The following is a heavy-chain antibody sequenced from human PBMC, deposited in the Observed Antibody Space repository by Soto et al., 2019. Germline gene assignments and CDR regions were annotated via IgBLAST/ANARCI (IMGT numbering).Heavy chain of an antibody. Sequence: GESLKISCKGSGYSFTSYWIGWVRQMPGKGLEWMGIIYPGDSDTRYSPSFQGQVTISADKSVSTAYLQWSSLKASDTAMYYCARTSAAGKYYYGMDVWGQGTTVTVSS. J-gene: IGHJ6*02. D-gene: IGHD6-13*01. V-gene: IGHV5-51*01. CDR3: ARTSAAGKYYYGMDV. CDR1: GYSFTSYW. CDR2: IYPGDSDT.